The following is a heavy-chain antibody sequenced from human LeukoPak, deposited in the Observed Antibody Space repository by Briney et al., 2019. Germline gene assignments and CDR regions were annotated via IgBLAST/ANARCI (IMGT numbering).Heavy chain of an antibody. Sequence: SETLSLTCTVSGGSISSSSYYWGWIRQPPGKGLEWIGYIYYSGSTNYNPSLKSRVTISVDTSKDQFSLKLSSVTAADTAVYYCAREDGYSYGPSYFDYWGQGTLVTVSS. D-gene: IGHD5-18*01. J-gene: IGHJ4*02. CDR2: IYYSGST. V-gene: IGHV4-61*01. CDR1: GGSISSSSYY. CDR3: AREDGYSYGPSYFDY.